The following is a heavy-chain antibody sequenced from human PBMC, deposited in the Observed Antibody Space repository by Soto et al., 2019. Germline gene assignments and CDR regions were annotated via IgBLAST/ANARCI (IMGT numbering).Heavy chain of an antibody. D-gene: IGHD6-19*01. Sequence: TLSLTCAVSGDSISSNVWWNWVRQPPGKGLEWIGEAYHNGLTDYNPSLKSRVTMSVDTSKNEFSLKLTSVTAADTAIYYCARDAAVPGESDRFDYWGQGTLVTVSS. CDR3: ARDAAVPGESDRFDY. CDR2: AYHNGLT. CDR1: GDSISSNVW. J-gene: IGHJ4*02. V-gene: IGHV4-4*02.